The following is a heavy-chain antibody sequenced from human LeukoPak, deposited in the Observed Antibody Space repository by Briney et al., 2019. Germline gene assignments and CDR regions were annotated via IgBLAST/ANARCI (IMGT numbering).Heavy chain of an antibody. CDR1: GYTFTSYG. CDR2: ISAYNGNT. CDR3: ARDIQSGSYYLYYYYGMDV. D-gene: IGHD1-26*01. V-gene: IGHV1-18*01. J-gene: IGHJ6*02. Sequence: ASVKVSCKASGYTFTSYGISWVRQAPGQGLEWMGWISAYNGNTNYAQKLRGRVTMTTDTSTSTAYMELRSLRSDDTAVYYCARDIQSGSYYLYYYYGMDVWGQGTTVTVSS.